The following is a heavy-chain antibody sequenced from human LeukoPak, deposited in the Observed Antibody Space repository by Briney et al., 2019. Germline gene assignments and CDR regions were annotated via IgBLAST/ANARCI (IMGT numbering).Heavy chain of an antibody. V-gene: IGHV1-2*02. D-gene: IGHD1-7*01. J-gene: IGHJ4*02. CDR2: INPNSGGT. CDR3: ARGGPGGELPNFTDY. CDR1: GYTFTGYY. Sequence: VASVKVSCKASGYTFTGYYMHWVRQAPGQGLEWMGWINPNSGGTNYAQKFQGRVTMTRDTSISTAYMELSRLRSDDTAVYYCARGGPGGELPNFTDYWGQGTLVTVSS.